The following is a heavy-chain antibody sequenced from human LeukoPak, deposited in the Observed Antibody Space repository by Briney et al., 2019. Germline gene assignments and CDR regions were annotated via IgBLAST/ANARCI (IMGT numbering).Heavy chain of an antibody. J-gene: IGHJ4*02. D-gene: IGHD5-12*01. Sequence: NTSETLSLTCTVSGVSISSYYWSWIRQPPGKGLEWIGYIYYSGSTNYNPSLKSRVTISVDTSKNQFSLKLSSVTAADTAVYYCARVEWGYAFDYWGQGTLVTVSS. CDR2: IYYSGST. V-gene: IGHV4-59*01. CDR1: GVSISSYY. CDR3: ARVEWGYAFDY.